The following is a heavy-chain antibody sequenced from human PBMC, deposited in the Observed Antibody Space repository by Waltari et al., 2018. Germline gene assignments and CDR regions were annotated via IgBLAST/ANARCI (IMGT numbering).Heavy chain of an antibody. J-gene: IGHJ4*02. CDR3: ARDVGADFWSGYWSYSFHY. CDR1: GYSFSTYA. V-gene: IGHV1-69*04. Sequence: QVQLVQSGAEVKKPGSSVKVSCIPSGYSFSTYAISWVRQAPGQGLEWMGGSVPILGVASYAQKFQDRVTITADESTGTVYMELSSLRSDDTAVYFCARDVGADFWSGYWSYSFHYWGQGTLVTVSS. CDR2: SVPILGVA. D-gene: IGHD3-3*01.